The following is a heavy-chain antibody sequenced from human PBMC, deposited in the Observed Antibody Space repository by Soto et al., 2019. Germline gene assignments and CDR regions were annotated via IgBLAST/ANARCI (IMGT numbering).Heavy chain of an antibody. J-gene: IGHJ6*02. D-gene: IGHD4-4*01. CDR3: ARDPLEQSNYSNYGPGYYYVMDV. CDR1: GYTYTSYG. CDR2: ISAYNGST. V-gene: IGHV1-18*01. Sequence: ASVKVSCKASGYTYTSYGISWVRQAPGQGLEWMGWISAYNGSTSYAQKFQGRVTMTRDTSTSTVYMELSSLRSDDTAVYYCARDPLEQSNYSNYGPGYYYVMDVWRQGTTVTVS.